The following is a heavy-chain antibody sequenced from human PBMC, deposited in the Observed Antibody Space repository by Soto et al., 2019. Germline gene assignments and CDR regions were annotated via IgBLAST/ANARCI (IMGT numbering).Heavy chain of an antibody. CDR3: AKPTSGSGSYYTHDAFDI. D-gene: IGHD3-10*01. Sequence: EVQLLESGGGLVQPGGSLRLSCAASGFTFSSYAMSWVRQAPGKGLEWVSAISGSGGSTYYADSVKGRFTISRDNAKNTLYLQMNSRRAEDTAVYYCAKPTSGSGSYYTHDAFDIWGQGTMVTVSS. J-gene: IGHJ3*02. CDR1: GFTFSSYA. CDR2: ISGSGGST. V-gene: IGHV3-23*01.